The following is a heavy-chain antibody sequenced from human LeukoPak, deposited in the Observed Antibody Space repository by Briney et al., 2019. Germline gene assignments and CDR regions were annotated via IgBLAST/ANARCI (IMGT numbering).Heavy chain of an antibody. J-gene: IGHJ4*02. Sequence: ASVKVSCKASGYTFTSYGISWVRQAPGQGLEWMGWINPNSGGTNYAQKFQGRVTMTRDTSISTAYMELSRLRSDDTAVYYCARSTSRGRLDYWGQGTLVTVSS. CDR1: GYTFTSYG. D-gene: IGHD2-2*01. CDR2: INPNSGGT. V-gene: IGHV1-2*02. CDR3: ARSTSRGRLDY.